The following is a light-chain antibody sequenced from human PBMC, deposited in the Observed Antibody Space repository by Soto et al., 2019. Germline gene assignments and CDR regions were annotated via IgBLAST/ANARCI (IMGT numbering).Light chain of an antibody. CDR3: QQFDTSLPFT. J-gene: IGKJ3*01. V-gene: IGKV3-20*01. CDR2: GAS. Sequence: EIVLTQSPGTLSLSPGDRATLSCRASESVSSRYLAWYQKKPGQAPRLLPYGASTRATGIPDRFSGSGSGTDFTLTISRLEPEDFAVYYCQQFDTSLPFTFGPGTTVDVK. CDR1: ESVSSRY.